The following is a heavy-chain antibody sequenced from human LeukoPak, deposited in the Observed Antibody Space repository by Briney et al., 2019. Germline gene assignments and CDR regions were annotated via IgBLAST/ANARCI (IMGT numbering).Heavy chain of an antibody. V-gene: IGHV3-7*01. J-gene: IGHJ3*02. CDR2: IKQDGSEK. CDR3: ASEDYYDSSGYDAFDI. CDR1: GFTFSSYW. D-gene: IGHD3-22*01. Sequence: GGSLRLSCAASGFTFSSYWMSWVRQAPGKGLEWVANIKQDGSEKYYVDSVKGRFTISRDNAKNSLYLQMNSLRAEDTAVYYCASEDYYDSSGYDAFDIWGQGTMVTVSS.